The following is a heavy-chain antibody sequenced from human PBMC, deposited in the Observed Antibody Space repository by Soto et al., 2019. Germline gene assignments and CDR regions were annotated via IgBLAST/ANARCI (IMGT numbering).Heavy chain of an antibody. CDR3: AARPRAWSGQYTGGDY. D-gene: IGHD3-3*01. CDR2: IIPIFGTA. V-gene: IGHV1-69*06. CDR1: GGTFSSYA. J-gene: IGHJ4*02. Sequence: QVQLVQSGAEVKKPGSSVKVSCKASGGTFSSYAISWVRQAPGQGLEWMGGIIPIFGTANYAQKFQGRVTITADKSTSTAYMELSSLRSEDTAVYYCAARPRAWSGQYTGGDYWGQGTLVTVSS.